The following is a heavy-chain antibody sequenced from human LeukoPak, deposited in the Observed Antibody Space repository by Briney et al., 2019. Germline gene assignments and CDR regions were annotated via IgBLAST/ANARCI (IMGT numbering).Heavy chain of an antibody. Sequence: SETLSLTCTVSGGSIIGYYWNWIRQPPGKGLDWIGYIYHSGSTNYIPSLKSRVTISVDTSKTQISLKLRAVTAADTAVYYCARSRVWSDYWGYFDYWGQGTLVTVSS. J-gene: IGHJ4*02. CDR2: IYHSGST. CDR3: ARSRVWSDYWGYFDY. CDR1: GGSIIGYY. D-gene: IGHD3-3*01. V-gene: IGHV4-59*01.